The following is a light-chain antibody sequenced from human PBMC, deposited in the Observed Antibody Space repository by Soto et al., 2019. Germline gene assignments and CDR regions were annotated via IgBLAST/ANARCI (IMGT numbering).Light chain of an antibody. V-gene: IGLV2-23*01. J-gene: IGLJ3*02. CDR2: EDS. Sequence: QSALTQPASVSGSPGQSITISCTGTSSDVGSYNLVSWYQQHPGKAPKLMIYEDSKRPSGVSNRFSGFKSGNTASLTISGLQAEDEADAYCCSYAGSSTWVFGGGTTVTVL. CDR3: CSYAGSSTWV. CDR1: SSDVGSYNL.